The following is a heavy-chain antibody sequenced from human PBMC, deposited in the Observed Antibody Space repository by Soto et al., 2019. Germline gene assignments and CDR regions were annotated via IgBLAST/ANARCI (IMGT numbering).Heavy chain of an antibody. D-gene: IGHD6-13*01. Sequence: ASVKVSCKASGFPFTGHYIHWLRQAPGQGFEWMGWISNSGGTNYAQKFQGRATMTRDTSITTAYMELTGLKSDDTAVYCCARGGSWYVFWGQGTLVTVSS. J-gene: IGHJ4*02. CDR2: ISNSGGT. V-gene: IGHV1-2*02. CDR3: ARGGSWYVF. CDR1: GFPFTGHY.